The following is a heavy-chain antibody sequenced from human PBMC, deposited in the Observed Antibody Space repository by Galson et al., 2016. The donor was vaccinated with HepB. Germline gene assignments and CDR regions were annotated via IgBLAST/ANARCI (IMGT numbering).Heavy chain of an antibody. CDR3: ARGISVAGAFDC. D-gene: IGHD6-19*01. J-gene: IGHJ4*02. V-gene: IGHV1-2*02. CDR1: GYSFNDYY. CDR2: INPVSGGT. Sequence: SVKVSCKASGYSFNDYYIHWVRQAPGQGLEWMGWINPVSGGTNLAQKFQGRVTLTRDASISTAYMELRRLISDDTAVFYCARGISVAGAFDCWGPGNLVTVSS.